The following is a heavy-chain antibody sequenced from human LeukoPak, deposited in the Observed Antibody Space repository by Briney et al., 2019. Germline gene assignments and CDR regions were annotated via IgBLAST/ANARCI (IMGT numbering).Heavy chain of an antibody. Sequence: PGGSLRLSCAASGFIFSKACMSWVRQAPGKGLECVGRIKSKTEGETTDYAGPVKGRFSISRDESKATLYLQMNSLRTEDTAVYYCTTRYCSAGRCYPSWGQGTLVTVSS. D-gene: IGHD2-15*01. CDR3: TTRYCSAGRCYPS. CDR2: IKSKTEGETT. V-gene: IGHV3-15*01. CDR1: GFIFSKAC. J-gene: IGHJ4*02.